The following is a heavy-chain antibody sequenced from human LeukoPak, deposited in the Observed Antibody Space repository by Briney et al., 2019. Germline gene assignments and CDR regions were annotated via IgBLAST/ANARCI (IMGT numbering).Heavy chain of an antibody. J-gene: IGHJ4*02. D-gene: IGHD3-9*01. V-gene: IGHV4-4*02. CDR3: GKTDIYFNPIDY. CDR2: IHRDGRT. Sequence: SETLSLTCAVSGVXLSSSECWIWVRQPPGQGLEWIGEIHRDGRTRYNPSLQTRVTMSIDYSKNQISLEVTSVTAADTAIYYCGKTDIYFNPIDYWGPGSLVTVSS. CDR1: GVXLSSSEC.